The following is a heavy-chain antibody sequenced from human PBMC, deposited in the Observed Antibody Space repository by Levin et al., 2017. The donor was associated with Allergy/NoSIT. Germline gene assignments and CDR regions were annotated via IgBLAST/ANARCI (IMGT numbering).Heavy chain of an antibody. CDR3: ARAVGVVVPAAIDY. V-gene: IGHV4-38-2*02. CDR2: IYHNGNT. CDR1: GSSFSGGFH. Sequence: SETLSLTCTVPGSSFSGGFHWGWIRQPPGKGLELIGSIYHNGNTNYNPSLKSQVTIPLDTSKNQFSLNLTTFTAADPAVYYCARAVGVVVPAAIDYWGQGNLVTVSS. J-gene: IGHJ4*02. D-gene: IGHD2-15*01.